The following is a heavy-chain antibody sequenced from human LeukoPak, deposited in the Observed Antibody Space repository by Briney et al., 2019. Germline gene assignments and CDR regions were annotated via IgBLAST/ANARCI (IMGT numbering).Heavy chain of an antibody. V-gene: IGHV4-61*02. J-gene: IGHJ4*02. D-gene: IGHD6-19*01. CDR1: GGSISSGSYY. CDR3: ARVGEWLIFDY. CDR2: VYTSGST. Sequence: SETLSLTCTVSGGSISSGSYYWSWIRQPAGKGLEWIGRVYTSGSTNYNPSPKSRVTISVDTSKNQFSLKLSSVTAADTAVYYCARVGEWLIFDYWGQGTLVTVSS.